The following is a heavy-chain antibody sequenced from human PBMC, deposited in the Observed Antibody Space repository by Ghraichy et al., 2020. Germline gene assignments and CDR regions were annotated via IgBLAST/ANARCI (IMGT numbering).Heavy chain of an antibody. J-gene: IGHJ4*02. CDR3: ARDFGREYSYGYLIDY. CDR2: LSYDGSNK. Sequence: GGSLRLSCAASGFTFSSYAMHWVRQAPGKGLEWVAVLSYDGSNKYYVDSVKGRFTISRDNSKNTLYLQMNSLRAEDTAVYYCARDFGREYSYGYLIDYWGQGTLVTVSS. D-gene: IGHD5-18*01. V-gene: IGHV3-30*04. CDR1: GFTFSSYA.